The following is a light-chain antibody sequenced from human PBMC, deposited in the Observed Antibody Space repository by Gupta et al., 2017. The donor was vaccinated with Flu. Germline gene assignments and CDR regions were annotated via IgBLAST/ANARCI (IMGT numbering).Light chain of an antibody. Sequence: EMVLTQSPVTLSLSPGERATLSCRPGQSVTSNYLAWYQQKAGQPPRLLIYAASSRATGIPDRFSGSGSETDFSLTISRLEPEDFAVYYCQQNGSSPPTFGQGTKVEIK. CDR2: AAS. J-gene: IGKJ1*01. CDR3: QQNGSSPPT. CDR1: QSVTSNY. V-gene: IGKV3-20*01.